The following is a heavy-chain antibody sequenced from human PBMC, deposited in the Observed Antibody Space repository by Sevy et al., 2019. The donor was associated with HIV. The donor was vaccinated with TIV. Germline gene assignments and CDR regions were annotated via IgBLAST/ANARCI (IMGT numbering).Heavy chain of an antibody. J-gene: IGHJ6*02. CDR1: GFTFSSYG. CDR3: ARGLAALPGYYYGMDV. V-gene: IGHV3-30*03. CDR2: ILYDGSNK. D-gene: IGHD6-6*01. Sequence: GGSLRLSCAASGFTFSSYGMHWVRQAPGKGLEWVAVILYDGSNKYYADSVKGRFTISRDNSKNTLYLQMNSLRAGDTAVYYCARGLAALPGYYYGMDVWGQGPAVTVSS.